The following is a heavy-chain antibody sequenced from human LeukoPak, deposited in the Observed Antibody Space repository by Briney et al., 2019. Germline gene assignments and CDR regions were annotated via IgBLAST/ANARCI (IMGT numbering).Heavy chain of an antibody. CDR3: ARVDVGATSDY. J-gene: IGHJ4*02. Sequence: PGGSLRLSCAASGFTFSSYEMNWVRQAPGKGLEWVSYISSSGSTIYYADSVKGRFTISRGNAKNSLYLQMNSLRAEDTAVYYCARVDVGATSDYWGQGTLVTVSS. CDR1: GFTFSSYE. V-gene: IGHV3-48*03. D-gene: IGHD1-26*01. CDR2: ISSSGSTI.